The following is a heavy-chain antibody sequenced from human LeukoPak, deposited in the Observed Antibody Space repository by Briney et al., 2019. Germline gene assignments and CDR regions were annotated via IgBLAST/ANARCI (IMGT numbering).Heavy chain of an antibody. CDR1: GFTFSSYA. V-gene: IGHV3-30-3*01. J-gene: IGHJ4*02. CDR3: AREVAPPLAAAGALDY. CDR2: ISYDGSNK. Sequence: GGSLRLSCAASGFTFSSYAMHWVRQAPGKGLEWVAVISYDGSNKYYADSVKGRFTISRDNSKNTLYLQMNSLRAEDTAVYYCAREVAPPLAAAGALDYWGQGTLVTVSS. D-gene: IGHD6-13*01.